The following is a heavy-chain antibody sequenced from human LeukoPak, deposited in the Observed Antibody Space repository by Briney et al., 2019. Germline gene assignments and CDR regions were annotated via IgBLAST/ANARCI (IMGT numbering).Heavy chain of an antibody. CDR1: GGSFSGYY. Sequence: PSETLSLTCAVYGGSFSGYYWSWIRQPPGKGLEWIGEINHSGSTNYNPSLKSRVTISVDTSKNQFSLKLSSVTAADTAVYYCARVSSGWQRRYFDYWGQGTLVTVSS. D-gene: IGHD6-19*01. CDR3: ARVSSGWQRRYFDY. CDR2: INHSGST. J-gene: IGHJ4*02. V-gene: IGHV4-34*01.